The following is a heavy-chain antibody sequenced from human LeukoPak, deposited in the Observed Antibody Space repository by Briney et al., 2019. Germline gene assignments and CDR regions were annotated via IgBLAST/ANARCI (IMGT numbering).Heavy chain of an antibody. CDR3: AREGYDYGVPKFDY. CDR2: IYYSGST. J-gene: IGHJ4*02. V-gene: IGHV4-39*07. CDR1: GGSISSSSYY. D-gene: IGHD4-17*01. Sequence: SETLSLTCTVSGGSISSSSYYWGWIRQPPGKGLEWIGSIYYSGSTYYNPSLKSRVTISVDTSKNQFSLKLSSVTAADTAVYYCAREGYDYGVPKFDYWGQGTLVTVSA.